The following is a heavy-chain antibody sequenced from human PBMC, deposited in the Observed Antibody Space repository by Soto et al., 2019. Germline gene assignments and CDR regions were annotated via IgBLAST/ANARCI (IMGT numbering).Heavy chain of an antibody. CDR2: IYYSGNT. CDR3: ARGQFNILTGYYIDF. Sequence: SETLSLTCTVSGGSISSYRWSWIRQPPGEGLEWIGSIYYSGNTNYNPSLKSRVTISADTSKNEFSLRLRSVTTADTAVYHCARGQFNILTGYYIDFWGQGTLVTVSS. D-gene: IGHD3-9*01. J-gene: IGHJ4*02. V-gene: IGHV4-59*12. CDR1: GGSISSYR.